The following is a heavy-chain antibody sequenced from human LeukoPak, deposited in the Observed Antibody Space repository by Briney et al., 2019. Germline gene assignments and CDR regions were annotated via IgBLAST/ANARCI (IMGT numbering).Heavy chain of an antibody. J-gene: IGHJ3*02. D-gene: IGHD6-13*01. CDR1: GGSFSGYY. CDR3: AIHVAAAGYDAFDI. CDR2: INHSGST. V-gene: IGHV4-34*01. Sequence: SETLSLTCAVYGGSFSGYYWSWIRQPPGKGLEWIGEINHSGSTNYNPSLKSRVTISVDTSKNQFSLKLSSVTAADTAMYYCAIHVAAAGYDAFDIWGQGTMVTVSS.